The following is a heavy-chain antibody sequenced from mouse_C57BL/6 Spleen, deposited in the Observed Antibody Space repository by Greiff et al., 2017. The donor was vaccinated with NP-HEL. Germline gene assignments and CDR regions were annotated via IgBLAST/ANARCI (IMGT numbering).Heavy chain of an antibody. V-gene: IGHV14-4*01. J-gene: IGHJ2*01. CDR1: GFNIKDDY. CDR2: IDPENGDT. Sequence: VQLQEPGAELVRPGASVKLSCTASGFNIKDDYMHWVKQRPEQGLEWIGWIDPENGDTEYASKFQGKATITADTSSNTAYMQLSSLTSEDTAVYYCATVGEVPFGCWGQGTTLTVSS. CDR3: ATVGEVPFGC. D-gene: IGHD1-1*01.